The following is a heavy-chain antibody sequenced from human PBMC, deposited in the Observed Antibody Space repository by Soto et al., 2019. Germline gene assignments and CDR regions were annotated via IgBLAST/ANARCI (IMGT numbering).Heavy chain of an antibody. V-gene: IGHV1-46*01. CDR2: INPSGGST. D-gene: IGHD1-20*01. J-gene: IGHJ6*02. Sequence: GASVKVSCKASGYTFTSYYMHWVRQAPGQGLEWMGIINPSGGSTSYAQKFQGRVTMTRDTSTSTVYMELSSLRSEDTAVYYCARESSVSDYYYYGMDVWGQGTTVTVSS. CDR3: ARESSVSDYYYYGMDV. CDR1: GYTFTSYY.